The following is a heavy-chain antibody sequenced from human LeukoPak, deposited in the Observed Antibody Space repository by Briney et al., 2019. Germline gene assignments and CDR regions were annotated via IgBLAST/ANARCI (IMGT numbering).Heavy chain of an antibody. CDR1: GFTFGSYA. CDR2: ISGGGYDT. CDR3: AKGDLFWSGYEGFDP. J-gene: IGHJ5*02. V-gene: IGHV3-23*01. D-gene: IGHD3-3*01. Sequence: PGGSLRLSCAASGFTFGSYAMSWVRQAPGKGLEWVSAISGGGYDTFYADSVKGRFTISRDNSKNTLYLQMNSLRAEDTAVYYCAKGDLFWSGYEGFDPWGQGTLVTVSS.